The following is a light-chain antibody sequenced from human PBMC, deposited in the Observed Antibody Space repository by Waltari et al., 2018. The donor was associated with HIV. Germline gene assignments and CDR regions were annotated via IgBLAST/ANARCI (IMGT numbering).Light chain of an antibody. V-gene: IGKV2-28*01. CDR1: QSLLFSSGNYH. J-gene: IGKJ5*01. Sequence: DIVMTQSPLSLSVTPGEPASIPCRSSQSLLFSSGNYHFGGYLQKPGQSPQVLIYLASNRASGVPDRFSGRGSGTDFTLKISRVEAEDVGVYYCMQALQTPITFGQGTRLEIK. CDR3: MQALQTPIT. CDR2: LAS.